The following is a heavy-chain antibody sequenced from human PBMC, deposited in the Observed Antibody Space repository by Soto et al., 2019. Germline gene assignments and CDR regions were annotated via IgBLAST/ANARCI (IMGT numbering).Heavy chain of an antibody. CDR3: AFPATADFDY. J-gene: IGHJ4*02. CDR1: CGSISSTNW. D-gene: IGHD6-13*01. V-gene: IGHV4-4*02. Sequence: SATLSLTCAVSCGSISSTNWFTWVRQSPGRGLEWIGEIYHSGTTNYSPSLKSRVNIAVDMSTNHLSLTLISVTAADTAVYYCAFPATADFDYWGKGILVTVSS. CDR2: IYHSGTT.